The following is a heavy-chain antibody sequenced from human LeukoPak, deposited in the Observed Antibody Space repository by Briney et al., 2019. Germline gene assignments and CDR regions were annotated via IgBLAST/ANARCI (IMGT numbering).Heavy chain of an antibody. CDR3: AREGVATIWGTYYYYMDV. D-gene: IGHD5-12*01. Sequence: GGSLRLSCAASGFTFDDYGMSWVRQAPGKGLEWVSGINWNGGSTGYADSVKGRFTISRDNAKNSLYLQMNSLRAEDTALYYCAREGVATIWGTYYYYMDVWGKGTTVTVSS. V-gene: IGHV3-20*04. CDR1: GFTFDDYG. J-gene: IGHJ6*03. CDR2: INWNGGST.